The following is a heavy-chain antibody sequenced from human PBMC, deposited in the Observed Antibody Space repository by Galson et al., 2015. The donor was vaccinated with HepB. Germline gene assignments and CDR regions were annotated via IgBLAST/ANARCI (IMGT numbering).Heavy chain of an antibody. Sequence: SLRLSCAASGFTFTNYGMHWVRQAPGKGLEWVAVTSYDGSDKYYADSVKGRFTISRDNPKNTLYLQMNSLRAEDTAVYYCARDRGTAVAGTGGTFDYWGQGTLVTDSS. V-gene: IGHV3-30*03. CDR3: ARDRGTAVAGTGGTFDY. CDR1: GFTFTNYG. CDR2: TSYDGSDK. J-gene: IGHJ4*02. D-gene: IGHD6-19*01.